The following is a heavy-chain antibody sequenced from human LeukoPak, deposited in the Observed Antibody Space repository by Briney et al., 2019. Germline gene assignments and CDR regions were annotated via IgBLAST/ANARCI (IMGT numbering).Heavy chain of an antibody. Sequence: GGSLRLSCAASGFTFSSYGMHWVRQAPGKGLEWVVFIRYDGSNKYYADSVKGRFTISRDNSKNTLYLQMNSLRAEDTAVYYCAKDALPLGYCSSTSCYTGGFDYWGQGTLVTVSS. CDR2: IRYDGSNK. J-gene: IGHJ4*02. D-gene: IGHD2-2*02. CDR3: AKDALPLGYCSSTSCYTGGFDY. CDR1: GFTFSSYG. V-gene: IGHV3-30*02.